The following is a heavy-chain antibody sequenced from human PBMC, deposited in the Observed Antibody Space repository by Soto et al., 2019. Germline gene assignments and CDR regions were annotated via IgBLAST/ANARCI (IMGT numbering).Heavy chain of an antibody. CDR2: ISAYNGNT. J-gene: IGHJ4*02. Sequence: ASVKVSCKASGYTFTSYGISWVRQAPGQGLEWMGWISAYNGNTNYAQKPQGRVTMTTDTSTSTAYMGLRSLRSDDTAVYYCAASFLYCSSTTCYARGEYWGQGTMVTV. V-gene: IGHV1-18*01. CDR1: GYTFTSYG. D-gene: IGHD2-2*01. CDR3: AASFLYCSSTTCYARGEY.